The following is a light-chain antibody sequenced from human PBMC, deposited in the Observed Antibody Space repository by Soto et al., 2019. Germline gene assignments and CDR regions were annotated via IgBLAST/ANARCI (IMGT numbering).Light chain of an antibody. V-gene: IGLV2-14*01. CDR1: GRDIGAYDY. J-gene: IGLJ1*01. Sequence: QSVVTQPASVSWSPGQSITISCTGSGRDIGAYDYVSWYQQHPGKAPKLLIYGVKNRPSGVSYRFSASKSAFTASLTISGLQAEDEAHYYCSSYTTSYFYVFGPGTKVTVL. CDR2: GVK. CDR3: SSYTTSYFYV.